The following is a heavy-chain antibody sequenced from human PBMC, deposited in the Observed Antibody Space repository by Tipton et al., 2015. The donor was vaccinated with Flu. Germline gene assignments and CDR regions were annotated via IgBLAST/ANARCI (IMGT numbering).Heavy chain of an antibody. J-gene: IGHJ4*02. CDR1: GFTFSDYW. V-gene: IGHV3-7*01. CDR2: IKQDESER. D-gene: IGHD3-10*01. CDR3: VRKGFGDY. Sequence: QLVQSGGGLVQPGGSLRLSCAASGFTFSDYWMAWVRQAPGKGLEWVANIKQDESERYYVDSVKGRFTISRDNAKNSLFLQMNSLGAEDTAVYYCVRKGFGDYWGQGILVTVSS.